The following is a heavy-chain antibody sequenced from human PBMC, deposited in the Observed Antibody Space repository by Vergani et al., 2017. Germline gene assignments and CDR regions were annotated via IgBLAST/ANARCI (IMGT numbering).Heavy chain of an antibody. CDR2: IHTGGST. V-gene: IGHV4-61*02. CDR3: ARSRPYCTSGSCPAI. CDR1: CESIRSGSHY. Sequence: QVKLQESGPGLLKPSQILSLIFTVSCESIRSGSHYLSWIRQPAGKGPEWIGHIHTGGSTDLNPSFKSRVSISVDTSKSQFSLKLNSVTVADTAVYYCARSRPYCTSGSCPAIWGQGTLVTVSS. D-gene: IGHD2-15*01. J-gene: IGHJ4*02.